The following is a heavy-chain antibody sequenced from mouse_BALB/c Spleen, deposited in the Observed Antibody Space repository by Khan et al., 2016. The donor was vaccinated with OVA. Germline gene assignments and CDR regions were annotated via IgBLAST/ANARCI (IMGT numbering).Heavy chain of an antibody. J-gene: IGHJ3*01. CDR2: ISSGGDYT. CDR3: ASHLTGSFAY. Sequence: EVELVESGGDLVKPGGSLKLSCAASGFTFSSYGMSWVRQTPDKRLEWVATISSGGDYTYYPDSVKGRFTISRDNAKNTLYLQMSSLKSEDTAMYYWASHLTGSFAYWGQGNLVTVSA. V-gene: IGHV5-6*01. CDR1: GFTFSSYG. D-gene: IGHD4-1*01.